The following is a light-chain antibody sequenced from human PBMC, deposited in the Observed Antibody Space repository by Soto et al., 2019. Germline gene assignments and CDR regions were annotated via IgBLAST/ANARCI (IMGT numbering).Light chain of an antibody. CDR2: GTS. V-gene: IGKV3-20*01. Sequence: EIVLTQSPRTLSLSPGERATLSCRADRSFSDTLLTWFQQKPGQAPRLLIFGTSNRAPGIPDRFSGGGSGTELRLTISRLEPEDFPVNYCQRITRYPLTLAAGHRVDI. CDR3: QRITRYPLT. CDR1: RSFSDTL. J-gene: IGKJ4*01.